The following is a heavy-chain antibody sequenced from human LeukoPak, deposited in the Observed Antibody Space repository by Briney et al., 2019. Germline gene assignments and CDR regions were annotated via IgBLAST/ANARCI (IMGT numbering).Heavy chain of an antibody. J-gene: IGHJ3*02. CDR3: ATGGSYGSSLDI. D-gene: IGHD1-26*01. CDR2: FDPEDGET. CDR1: GYTLTELS. V-gene: IGHV1-24*01. Sequence: ASVNVSCKVSGYTLTELSMHWVRQAPGKGLEWMGGFDPEDGETIYAQKFQGRVTMTEDTSTDTAYMELSSLRSEDTAVYYCATGGSYGSSLDIWGQGTMVTVSS.